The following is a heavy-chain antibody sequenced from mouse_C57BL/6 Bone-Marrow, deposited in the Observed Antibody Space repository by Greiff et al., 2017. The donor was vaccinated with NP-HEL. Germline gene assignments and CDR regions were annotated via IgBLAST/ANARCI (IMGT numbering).Heavy chain of an antibody. V-gene: IGHV1-81*01. J-gene: IGHJ3*01. CDR3: ARRDYGSSYAWFAY. Sequence: QVQLQQSGAELARPGASVKLSCKASGYTFTSYGISWVKQRTGQGLEWIGEIYPRSGNTYYNEKFKGKATLTADKSSSTAYMELRSLPSEDSAVYFCARRDYGSSYAWFAYWGQGTLVTVSA. CDR1: GYTFTSYG. CDR2: IYPRSGNT. D-gene: IGHD1-1*01.